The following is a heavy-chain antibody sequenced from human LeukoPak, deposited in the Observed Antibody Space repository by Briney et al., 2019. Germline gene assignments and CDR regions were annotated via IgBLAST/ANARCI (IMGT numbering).Heavy chain of an antibody. J-gene: IGHJ4*02. CDR3: AREPYRAGPETDFDY. CDR2: INYSGSP. Sequence: SETLSLTCAVYGESFSDYHWSWIRQSPEKGLEWIGEINYSGSPNYNPSLKSRVTISVDTSKNQFSLKLSSVTAADTAVYYCAREPYRAGPETDFDYWGQGTLVTVSS. V-gene: IGHV4-34*01. D-gene: IGHD4-11*01. CDR1: GESFSDYH.